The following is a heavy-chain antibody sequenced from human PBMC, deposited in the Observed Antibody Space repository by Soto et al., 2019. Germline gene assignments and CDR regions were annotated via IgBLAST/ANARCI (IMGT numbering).Heavy chain of an antibody. CDR3: ARNGKGGYYYYYGMDV. V-gene: IGHV3-21*01. J-gene: IGHJ6*02. CDR1: GFTFSSYS. D-gene: IGHD1-1*01. CDR2: ISSSSSYI. Sequence: GGSLRLAXAASGFTFSSYSMNWVRQAPGKGLEWVSSISSSSSYIYYADSVKGRFTISRDNAKNSLYLQMNSLRAEDTAVYYCARNGKGGYYYYYGMDVWGQGTTVTVSS.